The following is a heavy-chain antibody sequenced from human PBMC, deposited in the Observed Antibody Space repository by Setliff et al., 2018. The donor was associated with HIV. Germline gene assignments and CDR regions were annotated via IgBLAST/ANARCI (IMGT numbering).Heavy chain of an antibody. V-gene: IGHV1-18*01. CDR3: ARGGDPPYYFLGMGV. D-gene: IGHD2-21*02. J-gene: IGHJ6*02. CDR1: GFLMTAYG. Sequence: ASVQVSCKISGFLMTAYGINWVRQAPGPGPEWMGWFTSYNNKADFAPKFQGRVTLTTDTFTSTVYMELRSLRSDDTAVYYCARGGDPPYYFLGMGVWGQGTSVTVSS. CDR2: FTSYNNKA.